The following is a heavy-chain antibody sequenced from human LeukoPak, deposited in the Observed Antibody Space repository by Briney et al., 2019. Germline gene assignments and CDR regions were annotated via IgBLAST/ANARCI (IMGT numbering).Heavy chain of an antibody. J-gene: IGHJ5*02. V-gene: IGHV3-23*01. CDR3: AKYIATSGTAGGRCFDP. CDR1: GFAFSGSG. CDR2: ISSASNT. Sequence: GGSLRLSCAASGFAFSGSGLHWVRQAPGKELEWVSTISSASNTYYADSVKGRFTLSRDNSKNTLYLLMNSLRAEDTAFYYCAKYIATSGTAGGRCFDPWGQGTLVTVSS. D-gene: IGHD6-13*01.